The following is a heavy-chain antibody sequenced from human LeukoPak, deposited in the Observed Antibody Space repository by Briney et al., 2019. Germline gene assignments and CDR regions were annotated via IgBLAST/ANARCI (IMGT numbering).Heavy chain of an antibody. V-gene: IGHV4-59*01. CDR2: LHDSGSS. Sequence: PSETLSLTCTVSGGSISGYYWNWIRQPPGKGLEWVGYLHDSGSSNCDPSLKSRVTMSLDTSKNQLSLKLSSVTAADTAVYYCATAHYYHLDVWGQGTTVTVSS. CDR1: GGSISGYY. CDR3: ATAHYYHLDV. J-gene: IGHJ6*02.